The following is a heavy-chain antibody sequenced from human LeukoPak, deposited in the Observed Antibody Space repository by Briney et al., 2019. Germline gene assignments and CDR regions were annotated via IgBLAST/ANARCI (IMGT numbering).Heavy chain of an antibody. J-gene: IGHJ4*02. D-gene: IGHD2-2*01. CDR3: ARDVGYCSSTSCAWVTDY. V-gene: IGHV4-61*01. CDR1: GGPVSSGSYY. Sequence: PSETLSLTCTVSGGPVSSGSYYWSWIRQPPGKGLEWIGYIYYSGSTNYNPSLKSRVTISVDTSKNQFSLKLSSVTAADTAVYYCARDVGYCSSTSCAWVTDYWGQGTLVTVSS. CDR2: IYYSGST.